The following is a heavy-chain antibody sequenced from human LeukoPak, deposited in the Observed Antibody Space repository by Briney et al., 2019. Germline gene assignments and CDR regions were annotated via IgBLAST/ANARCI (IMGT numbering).Heavy chain of an antibody. CDR3: AREELPTYYGSGSLGAFDI. CDR1: GGSFSGYY. CDR2: IYYSGST. D-gene: IGHD3-10*01. J-gene: IGHJ3*02. V-gene: IGHV4-59*01. Sequence: ASETLSLTCAVYGGSFSGYYWSWIRQPPGKGLEWIGYIYYSGSTNYNPSLKSRVTISVDTSKNQFSLKLSSVTAADTAVYYCAREELPTYYGSGSLGAFDIWGQGTMVTVSS.